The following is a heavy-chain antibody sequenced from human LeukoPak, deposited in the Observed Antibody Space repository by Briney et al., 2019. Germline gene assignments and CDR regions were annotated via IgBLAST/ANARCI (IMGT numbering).Heavy chain of an antibody. Sequence: GGSLRLSCAASGFTFSSYAMSWVRQAPGKGLEWVSGASGSGGNTHYEGSVKGRFTISRDNSKNTLYLQMNSLRADDTAVYYCAKETASGYGAFDIWGQGTMVTVSS. J-gene: IGHJ3*02. CDR1: GFTFSSYA. CDR3: AKETASGYGAFDI. CDR2: ASGSGGNT. V-gene: IGHV3-23*01. D-gene: IGHD3-22*01.